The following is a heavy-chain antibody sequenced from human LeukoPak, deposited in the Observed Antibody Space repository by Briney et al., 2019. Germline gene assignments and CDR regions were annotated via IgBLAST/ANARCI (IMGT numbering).Heavy chain of an antibody. CDR3: ARMSSPGYYYYGMDV. J-gene: IGHJ6*02. V-gene: IGHV5-51*01. CDR2: IYPGDSNT. CDR1: GYRFTSYW. Sequence: GESLKISCKGSGYRFTSYWIGWVRQMPENGVEWMVIIYPGDSNTRYSPSFQGQVTISVDKSISTAYLQWSSLKASDTAMYYCARMSSPGYYYYGMDVWGQGTTVTVSS. D-gene: IGHD6-13*01.